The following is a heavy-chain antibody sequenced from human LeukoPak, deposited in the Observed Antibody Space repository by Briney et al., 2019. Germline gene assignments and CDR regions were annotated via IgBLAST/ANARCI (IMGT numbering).Heavy chain of an antibody. J-gene: IGHJ4*02. D-gene: IGHD3-3*01. CDR3: AKGDDFWSGYTLNY. CDR1: GFTFSSYG. Sequence: GGSLRLSCAASGFTFSSYGMHWVRQAPGKGLEWVAVISYDGSNKYYADSVKGRFTISRDNSKNTLYLQMNSLRAEDTAVYYCAKGDDFWSGYTLNYWGQGTLVTVSS. CDR2: ISYDGSNK. V-gene: IGHV3-30*18.